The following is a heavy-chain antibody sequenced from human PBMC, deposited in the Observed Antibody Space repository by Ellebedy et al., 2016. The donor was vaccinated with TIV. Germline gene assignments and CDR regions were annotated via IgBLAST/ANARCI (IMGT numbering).Heavy chain of an antibody. V-gene: IGHV3-64D*06. D-gene: IGHD3-22*01. CDR3: VKEGRNYFESSGYRRDGFDI. J-gene: IGHJ3*02. Sequence: GESLKISCSASGFTFSGYAMHWVRQAPGKGLEYVSAISSNGGSTYYVDSVKGRFTISRDNSKNTLYLHMSSLRAKDTAVYYCVKEGRNYFESSGYRRDGFDIWGQGTMVTVSS. CDR2: ISSNGGST. CDR1: GFTFSGYA.